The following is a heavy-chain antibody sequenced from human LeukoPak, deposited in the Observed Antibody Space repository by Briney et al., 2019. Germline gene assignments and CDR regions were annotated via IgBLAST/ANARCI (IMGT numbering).Heavy chain of an antibody. V-gene: IGHV1-69*04. CDR1: GGTFSSYA. Sequence: ASVKVSCKASGGTFSSYAISWVRQAPGQGLEWMGRIIPILGIANYAQKFQGRVTITADKSTSTAYMELSGLRSEDTAVYYCARDLIPSVAVAPFDPWGQGTLVTVSS. J-gene: IGHJ5*02. CDR2: IIPILGIA. D-gene: IGHD2-15*01. CDR3: ARDLIPSVAVAPFDP.